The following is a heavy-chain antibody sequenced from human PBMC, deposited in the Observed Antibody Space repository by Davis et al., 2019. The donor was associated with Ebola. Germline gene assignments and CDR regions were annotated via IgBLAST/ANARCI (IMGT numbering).Heavy chain of an antibody. D-gene: IGHD5-18*01. CDR3: ARDRGYSYGSIYYYYGMDV. CDR1: GGSISSGDYY. Sequence: SCTVSGGSISSGDYYWSWIRQPPGKGLEWIGYIYYSGSTYYNPSLKSRVTISVDTSKNQFSLKLSSVTAADTAVYYCARDRGYSYGSIYYYYGMDVWGQGTTVTVSS. J-gene: IGHJ6*02. CDR2: IYYSGST. V-gene: IGHV4-30-4*01.